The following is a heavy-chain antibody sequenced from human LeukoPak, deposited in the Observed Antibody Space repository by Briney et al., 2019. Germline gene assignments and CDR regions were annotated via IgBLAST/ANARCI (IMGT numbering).Heavy chain of an antibody. CDR1: GFSVSSTY. CDR2: IYSGGST. J-gene: IGHJ4*02. Sequence: GGSLRLSCAASGFSVSSTYMSWVRQSPGKGLEWVSVIYSGGSTYSADSVKGRFPISRDDSKNTLYLQMDSLRAEDTAVYYCARGPSELGQNWGQGTLVTVSS. CDR3: ARGPSELGQN. V-gene: IGHV3-53*01. D-gene: IGHD1-26*01.